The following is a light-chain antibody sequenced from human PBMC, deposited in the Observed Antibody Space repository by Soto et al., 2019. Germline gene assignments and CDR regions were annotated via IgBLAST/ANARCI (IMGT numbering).Light chain of an antibody. CDR2: DVT. J-gene: IGLJ2*01. V-gene: IGLV2-11*01. Sequence: QSALTQPRSVSGSPGQSVTISCTGTSSDVGGYDYVSWYQQHPGQAPKLIIYDVTKWPSGVPDRFSGSKSGNTASLTISGLQAEDEADYYCPSFAGNYIIFGGGTKLTVL. CDR1: SSDVGGYDY. CDR3: PSFAGNYII.